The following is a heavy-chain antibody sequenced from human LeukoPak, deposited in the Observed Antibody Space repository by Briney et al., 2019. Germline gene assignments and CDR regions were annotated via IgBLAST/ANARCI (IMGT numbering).Heavy chain of an antibody. Sequence: PSETLSLTCTVSGYSISSGYYWGWIRQPPGKGLEWIGSIYHSGSTYYNPSLKSRVTISVDTSKNQFSLKLSSVTAADTAVYYCARGRRRAPYFDYWGQGTLVTVSS. J-gene: IGHJ4*02. V-gene: IGHV4-38-2*02. D-gene: IGHD6-25*01. CDR2: IYHSGST. CDR1: GYSISSGYY. CDR3: ARGRRRAPYFDY.